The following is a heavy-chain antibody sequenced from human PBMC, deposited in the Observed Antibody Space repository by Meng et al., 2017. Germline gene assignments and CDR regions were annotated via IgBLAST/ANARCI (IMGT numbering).Heavy chain of an antibody. Sequence: GESLKISCKGSGYSFTSYWIGWVRQMPGKGLEWMGIIYPGDSDTRYSPSFQGQVTISADKSISTAYLQWSSLKASDTAMYYCARCGEEMATITGYYYYGMDVWGQGTTVTGAS. CDR2: IYPGDSDT. J-gene: IGHJ6*02. CDR1: GYSFTSYW. V-gene: IGHV5-51*01. D-gene: IGHD5-24*01. CDR3: ARCGEEMATITGYYYYGMDV.